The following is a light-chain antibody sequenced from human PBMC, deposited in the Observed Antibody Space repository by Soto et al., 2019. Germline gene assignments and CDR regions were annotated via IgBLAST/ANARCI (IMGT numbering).Light chain of an antibody. CDR3: QQSNSNTWT. CDR2: RAS. Sequence: DIQMTQSPSTLSASVGDRVTITCRASQSVSNWLAWYQQKPGRAPKLLIYRASNLESGVPSRFSGSGSGTEFTLTISSLQPDDFATYYCQQSNSNTWTFGQGT. J-gene: IGKJ1*01. V-gene: IGKV1-5*03. CDR1: QSVSNW.